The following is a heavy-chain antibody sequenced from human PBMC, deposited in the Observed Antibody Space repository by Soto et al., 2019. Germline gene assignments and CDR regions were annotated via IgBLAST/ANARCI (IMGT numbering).Heavy chain of an antibody. V-gene: IGHV6-1*01. J-gene: IGHJ3*02. D-gene: IGHD6-13*01. CDR3: ARGGLGYSSSWYAFDI. CDR2: TYYRSKWYN. CDR1: GDSVSSNSAA. Sequence: SQTLSLTCAISGDSVSSNSAAWNWIRQSPSRGLEWLGRTYYRSKWYNDYAVSVQSRITINPDTSKNQFSLQLNAVTPEDTAVYYCARGGLGYSSSWYAFDIWGQGTMVTVSS.